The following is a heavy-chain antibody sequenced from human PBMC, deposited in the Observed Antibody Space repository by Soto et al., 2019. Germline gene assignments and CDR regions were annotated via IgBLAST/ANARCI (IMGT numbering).Heavy chain of an antibody. V-gene: IGHV3-30-3*01. CDR2: ISYDGSNK. CDR3: ARDRYYESSGADAFDI. Sequence: QVQLVESGGGVVQPGRSLRLSCAASGFTSSSYAMHWVRQAPGKGLEWVAVISYDGSNKYYADSVKGRFTISRDNSKNTLYLQMNSLRAEDTAVYYCARDRYYESSGADAFDIWGQGTMVTVSS. D-gene: IGHD3-22*01. CDR1: GFTSSSYA. J-gene: IGHJ3*02.